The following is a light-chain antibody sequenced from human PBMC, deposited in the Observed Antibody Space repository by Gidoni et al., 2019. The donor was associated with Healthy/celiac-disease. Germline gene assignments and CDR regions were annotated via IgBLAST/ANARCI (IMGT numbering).Light chain of an antibody. V-gene: IGLV2-14*01. CDR3: SSYTSSSTPVV. J-gene: IGLJ2*01. CDR1: SSDVGGYNY. CDR2: EVS. Sequence: QPALTHPASVSGSPGQTITISCTGTSSDVGGYNYVPWYQQHPGKAPKLMIYEVSNQPSGVSNRCSGSKSGNTASLTISGLQAENEADYCCSSYTSSSTPVVFGGGTKLTVL.